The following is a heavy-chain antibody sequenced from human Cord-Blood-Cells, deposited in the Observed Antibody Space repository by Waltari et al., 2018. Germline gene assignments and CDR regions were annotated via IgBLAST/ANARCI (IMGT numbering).Heavy chain of an antibody. CDR2: INPNSGGT. CDR1: GYTFTGYY. V-gene: IGHV1-2*02. J-gene: IGHJ4*02. Sequence: QVQLVQSGAEVKKPGASVKVSCKASGYTFTGYYMHWVRQAPGQGLEWMGWINPNSGGTNYAQRVQGRVTMTRDASISTAYMGLSRLRSDDTAVYYCARVLYFDYWGQGTLVTVSS. CDR3: ARVLYFDY.